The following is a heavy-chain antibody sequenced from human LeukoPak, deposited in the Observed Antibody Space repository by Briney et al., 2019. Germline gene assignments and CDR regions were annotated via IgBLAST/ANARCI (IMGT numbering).Heavy chain of an antibody. CDR3: ARHSYYDFWSADAANWFDP. J-gene: IGHJ5*02. D-gene: IGHD3-3*01. Sequence: PSETLSLTCTVSGVSVKSYYWSWIRQPPGKRLEWIGYIDNTGSANRNPSLKSRVTISVDTSKNQFSLKLSSVTAADAAVYYCARHSYYDFWSADAANWFDPWGQGTLVTVSS. V-gene: IGHV4-59*08. CDR1: GVSVKSYY. CDR2: IDNTGSA.